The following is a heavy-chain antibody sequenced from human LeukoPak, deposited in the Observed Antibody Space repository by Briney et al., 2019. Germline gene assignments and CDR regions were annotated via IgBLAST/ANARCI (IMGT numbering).Heavy chain of an antibody. CDR2: ISWNSGSI. CDR3: AKDTYDSSFQGIDC. V-gene: IGHV3-9*01. Sequence: GGSLRLSCAASGFTFEDYAMHWVRQAPGKGLEWVSGISWNSGSIGYADSVKGRFTISRDNAKNSLYLQMNSLRAEDTALYYCAKDTYDSSFQGIDCWGQGTLVTVSS. CDR1: GFTFEDYA. D-gene: IGHD3-22*01. J-gene: IGHJ4*02.